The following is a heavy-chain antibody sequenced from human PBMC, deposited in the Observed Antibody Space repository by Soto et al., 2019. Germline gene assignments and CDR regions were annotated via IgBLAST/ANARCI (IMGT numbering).Heavy chain of an antibody. CDR1: GFTFSSYR. Sequence: GGSLRLSCAASGFTFSSYRMNWVRQAPGKGLEWVSYISSSSSTIYYADSVKGRFTISRDNAKNSLYLQMNSLRAENTAVYYCARGAYYYDSSGLSYWGQGTLVTVSS. CDR3: ARGAYYYDSSGLSY. J-gene: IGHJ4*02. CDR2: ISSSSSTI. V-gene: IGHV3-48*01. D-gene: IGHD3-22*01.